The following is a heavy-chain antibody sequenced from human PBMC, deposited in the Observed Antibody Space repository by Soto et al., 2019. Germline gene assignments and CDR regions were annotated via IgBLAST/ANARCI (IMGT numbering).Heavy chain of an antibody. CDR2: IIPIFGTA. Sequence: QVQLVQSGAEVKKPGSSVKVSCKASGGTFSSYAISWVRQAPGPGLEWMGGIIPIFGTANYAQKFQGRVTITADESTSTAYMELSSLRSEDTAVYYCARDDCSGGSCFNSDYYYGMDVWGQGTTVTVSS. CDR1: GGTFSSYA. V-gene: IGHV1-69*01. J-gene: IGHJ6*02. CDR3: ARDDCSGGSCFNSDYYYGMDV. D-gene: IGHD2-15*01.